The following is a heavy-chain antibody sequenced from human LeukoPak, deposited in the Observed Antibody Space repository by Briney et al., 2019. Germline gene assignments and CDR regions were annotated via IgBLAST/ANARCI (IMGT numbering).Heavy chain of an antibody. CDR1: GFTFSTYG. Sequence: PGGSLRLSCAASGFTFSTYGISWVRQAPGKGLEWVSAISGSGGSTYYADSVKGRFTISRDNSKNTLYLQMNSLRAEDTAVYYCAAVDVDTAFPWGQGTLVTVSS. CDR3: AAVDVDTAFP. CDR2: ISGSGGST. J-gene: IGHJ5*02. V-gene: IGHV3-23*01. D-gene: IGHD5-18*01.